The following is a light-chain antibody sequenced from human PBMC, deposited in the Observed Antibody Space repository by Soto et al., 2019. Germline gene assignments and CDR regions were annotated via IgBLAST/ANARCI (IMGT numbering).Light chain of an antibody. Sequence: EIVMTQSPATLSVSPGERAILSCRASQSVSSNLAWYQQKPGQAPRLLIYGASTRATGIPARFSGSGSGTEFTLTVSSLQSEDFAVYYCQQYNNWPPLTFSGGTKVEIK. CDR3: QQYNNWPPLT. J-gene: IGKJ4*01. V-gene: IGKV3-15*01. CDR2: GAS. CDR1: QSVSSN.